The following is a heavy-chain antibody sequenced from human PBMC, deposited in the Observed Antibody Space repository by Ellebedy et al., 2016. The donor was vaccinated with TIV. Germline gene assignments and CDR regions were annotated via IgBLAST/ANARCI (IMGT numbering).Heavy chain of an antibody. D-gene: IGHD6-19*01. CDR1: GFTFSSYA. Sequence: GESLKISCAASGFTFSSYAMHWDRQAPGKGLEWVAVVWYDGSHKYYVDSVKGRFTISRDNSKNTLYLQMNSLRAEDTAVYYCARDQGWAVAGTTRFDYWGQGTLVTVSS. CDR2: VWYDGSHK. V-gene: IGHV3-33*08. CDR3: ARDQGWAVAGTTRFDY. J-gene: IGHJ4*02.